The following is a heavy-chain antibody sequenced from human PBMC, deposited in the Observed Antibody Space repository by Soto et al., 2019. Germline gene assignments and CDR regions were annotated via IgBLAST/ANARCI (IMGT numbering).Heavy chain of an antibody. CDR3: AXDFIAAAVNKALPGFDY. V-gene: IGHV1-18*01. Sequence: ASVKVSCKASGYTFTSYGISWVRQAPGQGLEWMGWISAYNGNTNYAQKLQGRVTMTTDTSTSTAYMELRSLRSDDTAVYYCAXDFIAAAVNKALPGFDYWGRGTLVTVSS. J-gene: IGHJ4*02. CDR2: ISAYNGNT. D-gene: IGHD6-13*01. CDR1: GYTFTSYG.